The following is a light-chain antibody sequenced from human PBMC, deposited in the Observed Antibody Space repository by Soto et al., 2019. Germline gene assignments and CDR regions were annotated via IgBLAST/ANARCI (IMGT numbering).Light chain of an antibody. V-gene: IGLV1-40*01. Sequence: QSVLTQPPSVSGAPGQRVTISCTGSSSNIGAGYAVHWYQQLPGKAPKLLMYDNTNRPSGVPKRFSGSKSGTSASLAIAGLQTEDEADYFCQSFDSSRPGLLFGGGTKVTVL. CDR1: SSNIGAGYA. J-gene: IGLJ2*01. CDR3: QSFDSSRPGLL. CDR2: DNT.